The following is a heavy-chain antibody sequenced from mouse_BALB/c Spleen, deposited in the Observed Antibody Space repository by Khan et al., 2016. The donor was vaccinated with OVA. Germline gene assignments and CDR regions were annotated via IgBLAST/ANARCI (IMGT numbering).Heavy chain of an antibody. J-gene: IGHJ2*01. CDR2: INTETGET. CDR3: ARDRYDYFDY. Sequence: QIQLVQSGPELKKPGETVKISCKASGYTFTDYSMHWVKQAPGKGLKWMGWINTETGETTYADDFKGRFAFSLETSARTDYLQINNLKNEDTATYFCARDRYDYFDYWGQGTTLTVSS. D-gene: IGHD2-14*01. V-gene: IGHV9-2-1*01. CDR1: GYTFTDYS.